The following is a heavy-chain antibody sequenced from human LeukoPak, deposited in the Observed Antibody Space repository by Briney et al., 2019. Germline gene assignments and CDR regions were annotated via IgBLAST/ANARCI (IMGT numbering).Heavy chain of an antibody. J-gene: IGHJ4*02. CDR1: GGSISSYY. CDR3: ARDLMGIAYRGAFYY. CDR2: IYYSGST. D-gene: IGHD6-13*01. V-gene: IGHV4-59*01. Sequence: SETLSLTCTVSGGSISSYYWSWIRQPPGKGLEWIGYIYYSGSTNYNPSLKSRVTISVKTSKNQFSLKLSSVTAADTAVYYCARDLMGIAYRGAFYYWGQGTLVTVSS.